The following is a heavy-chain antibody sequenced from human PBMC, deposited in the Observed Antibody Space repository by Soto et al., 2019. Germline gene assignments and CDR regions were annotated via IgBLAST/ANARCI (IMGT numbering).Heavy chain of an antibody. CDR2: IIPIFGTA. D-gene: IGHD1-26*01. Sequence: SVKVSCKASGGTFSSYAISWVRQAPGQGLEWMGGIIPIFGTANYAQKFQGRVTITADKSTSTAYMELSSLRSEDTAVYYCARRIVGAHYFDYWGQGTLVTVYS. J-gene: IGHJ4*02. CDR1: GGTFSSYA. CDR3: ARRIVGAHYFDY. V-gene: IGHV1-69*06.